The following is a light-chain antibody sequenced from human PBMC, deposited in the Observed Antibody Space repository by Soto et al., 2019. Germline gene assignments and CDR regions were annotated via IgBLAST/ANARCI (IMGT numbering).Light chain of an antibody. CDR1: QSLLHSNGYNY. J-gene: IGKJ4*01. V-gene: IGKV2-28*01. Sequence: DIVMTQSPLSLPVTPGEPASISCRSSQSLLHSNGYNYLDWYLQKPGQSPQLLIYLGSNRASGVPDRFSGSGSGTDFTLKISRVEAEYVGVYYCMQALQRLTFGGGTKVEIK. CDR3: MQALQRLT. CDR2: LGS.